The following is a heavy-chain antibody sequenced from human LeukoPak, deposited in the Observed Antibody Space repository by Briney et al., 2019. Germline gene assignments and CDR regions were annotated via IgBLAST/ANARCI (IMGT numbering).Heavy chain of an antibody. CDR3: ARVAGYSSGWLAFDY. Sequence: GGSLRLSCAASGFTFSSYEMNWVRQAPGKGLEGVSHISSSGSTIYYADSVKGRFTISRDNAKNSLYLQMNSLRAEDTAVYYCARVAGYSSGWLAFDYWGQGTLVTVSS. CDR2: ISSSGSTI. V-gene: IGHV3-48*03. CDR1: GFTFSSYE. J-gene: IGHJ4*02. D-gene: IGHD6-19*01.